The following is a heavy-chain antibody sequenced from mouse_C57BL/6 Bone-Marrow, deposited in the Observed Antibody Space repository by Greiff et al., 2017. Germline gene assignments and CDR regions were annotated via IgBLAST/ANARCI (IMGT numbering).Heavy chain of an antibody. V-gene: IGHV5-4*03. CDR3: ARRTVVAYYFDY. J-gene: IGHJ2*01. CDR2: ISDGGSYT. CDR1: GFTFSSYA. D-gene: IGHD1-1*01. Sequence: EVHLVESGGGLVKPGGSLKLSCAASGFTFSSYAMSWVRQTPEKRLEWVATISDGGSYTYYPDNVKGRFTISRDNAKNNLYLQMSHLKSEDTAMYYCARRTVVAYYFDYWGQGTTLTVSS.